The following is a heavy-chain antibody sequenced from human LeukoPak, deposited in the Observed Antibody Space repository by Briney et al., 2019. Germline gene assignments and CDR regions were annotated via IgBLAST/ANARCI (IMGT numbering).Heavy chain of an antibody. CDR2: MYYTGVT. J-gene: IGHJ4*02. CDR1: GGSISSHY. D-gene: IGHD2-2*01. V-gene: IGHV4-59*11. CDR3: ARLYCSSTSCDRMFDY. Sequence: SETLSLTCTVSGGSISSHYWSWIRQPPGKGREGIGYMYYTGVTNYNPSLKSRVTISVDTSKNQFSLKLSSVTAADTAVYYCARLYCSSTSCDRMFDYWGQGILVTVSS.